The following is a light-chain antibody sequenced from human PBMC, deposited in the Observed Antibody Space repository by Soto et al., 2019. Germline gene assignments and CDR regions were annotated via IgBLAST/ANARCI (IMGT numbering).Light chain of an antibody. Sequence: DIQMTQSPSTLSASVGDRVAIACRASDTIAPWVAWYQQKPGKAPKLLIYKAANLADEVPSRFAGSGSGTDFTLTITRLQPDDFATYYCQHYNSFSRTFGQGTKVDIK. J-gene: IGKJ1*01. V-gene: IGKV1-5*03. CDR2: KAA. CDR3: QHYNSFSRT. CDR1: DTIAPW.